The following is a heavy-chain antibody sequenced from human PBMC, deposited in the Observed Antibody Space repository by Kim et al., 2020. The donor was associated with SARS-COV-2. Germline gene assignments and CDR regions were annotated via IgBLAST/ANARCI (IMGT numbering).Heavy chain of an antibody. Sequence: GGSLRLSCAASGFTFSDYYMSWIRQAPGKGLEWVSYISSSGSTIYYADSVKGRFTISRDNAKNSLYLQMNSLRAEDTAVYYCARDWTYSPDRFFDYWGQGTLVTVSS. V-gene: IGHV3-11*01. D-gene: IGHD4-4*01. J-gene: IGHJ4*02. CDR3: ARDWTYSPDRFFDY. CDR2: ISSSGSTI. CDR1: GFTFSDYY.